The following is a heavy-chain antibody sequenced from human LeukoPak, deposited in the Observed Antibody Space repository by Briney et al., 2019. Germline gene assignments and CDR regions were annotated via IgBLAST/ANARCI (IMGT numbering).Heavy chain of an antibody. CDR3: ARVDSSSWYGPYYYYGMDV. CDR2: ISGSGGST. D-gene: IGHD6-13*01. Sequence: PGGSLRLSCAASGFTFSNYAMSWVRQAPGKGLEWVSVISGSGGSTYYADSVKGRFTISRDNPKNTLYLQMNSLRAEDTAVYYCARVDSSSWYGPYYYYGMDVWGQGTTVTVSS. CDR1: GFTFSNYA. J-gene: IGHJ6*02. V-gene: IGHV3-23*01.